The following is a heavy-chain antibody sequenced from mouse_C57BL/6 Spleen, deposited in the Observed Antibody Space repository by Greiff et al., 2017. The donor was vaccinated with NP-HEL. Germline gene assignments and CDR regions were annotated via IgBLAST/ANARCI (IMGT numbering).Heavy chain of an antibody. J-gene: IGHJ2*01. CDR1: GYTFTDYY. D-gene: IGHD2-2*01. CDR2: INPNNGGT. CDR3: ARSGGYDGDYFDY. V-gene: IGHV1-26*01. Sequence: VQLQQSGPELVKPGASVKISCKASGYTFTDYYMNWVKQSHGKSLEWIGDINPNNGGTSYNQKFKGKATLTVDKSSSTAYMELRSLTSEDSAVYYCARSGGYDGDYFDYWGQGTTLTVSS.